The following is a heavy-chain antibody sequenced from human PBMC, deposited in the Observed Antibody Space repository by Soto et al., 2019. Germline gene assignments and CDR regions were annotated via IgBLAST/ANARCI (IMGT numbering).Heavy chain of an antibody. D-gene: IGHD6-13*01. CDR1: GFTFSSYA. CDR2: ISYDGSNK. CDR3: ASCRRPYSSSCNPDY. V-gene: IGHV3-30-3*01. J-gene: IGHJ4*02. Sequence: VQLVESGGGVVQPGRSLRLSCAASGFTFSSYAMHWVRQAPGKGLEWVAVISYDGSNKYYADSVKGRFTISRDNSKNTLYLQMNSLRAEDTAVYYCASCRRPYSSSCNPDYWGQGTLVTVSS.